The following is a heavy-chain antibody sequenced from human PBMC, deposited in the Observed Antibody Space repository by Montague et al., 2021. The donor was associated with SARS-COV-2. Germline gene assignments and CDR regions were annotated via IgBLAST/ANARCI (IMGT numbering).Heavy chain of an antibody. Sequence: SLRLSCAASGFTFSSYDMHWVRQAPGKGLEWVAVISYDGSNKYYADSVKGRFTISRDNSKNTLYLQMNSQRAEDTAVYYCAKDVGLRNFFDYWGQGTLSPSPQ. CDR3: AKDVGLRNFFDY. CDR2: ISYDGSNK. CDR1: GFTFSSYD. V-gene: IGHV3-30*18. J-gene: IGHJ4*02. D-gene: IGHD1-26*01.